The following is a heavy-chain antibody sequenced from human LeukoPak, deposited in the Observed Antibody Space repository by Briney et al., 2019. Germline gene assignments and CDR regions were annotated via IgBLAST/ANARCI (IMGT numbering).Heavy chain of an antibody. V-gene: IGHV4-59*01. CDR2: VFYSGST. Sequence: SETLSLTCTVSDDSIKNYFWTWIRQSPGKGLEWIGYVFYSGSTSYSPSLRSRLTMSVDTSKSQFSLNLKSVTAADTAVYYCAREWELVGKIFDYWGQGTLVTVSS. J-gene: IGHJ4*02. D-gene: IGHD1-26*01. CDR3: AREWELVGKIFDY. CDR1: DDSIKNYF.